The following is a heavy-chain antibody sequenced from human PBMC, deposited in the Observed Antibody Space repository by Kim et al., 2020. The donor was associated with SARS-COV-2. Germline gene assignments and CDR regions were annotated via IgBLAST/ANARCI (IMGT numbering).Heavy chain of an antibody. J-gene: IGHJ1*01. Sequence: GGSLRLSCAASGFAVGTHFMSWVRQAPGEGLEWLSLIINDDNGRNTHYADSVKGRFTIARDKSKNTVYLQMNRLRAEDTAVYYCARWSLDQYQNWGQGTLVIVSS. CDR1: GFAVGTHF. D-gene: IGHD3-3*01. CDR3: ARWSLDQYQN. V-gene: IGHV3-53*01. CDR2: IINDDNGRNT.